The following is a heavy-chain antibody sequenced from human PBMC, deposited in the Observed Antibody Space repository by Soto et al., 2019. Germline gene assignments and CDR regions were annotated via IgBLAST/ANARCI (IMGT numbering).Heavy chain of an antibody. D-gene: IGHD3-22*01. CDR2: IGGSGGST. V-gene: IGHV3-23*01. Sequence: EVQLLESGGGLVQPGGSLRLSCAASGFTFSSYAMSWVRQAPGKGLEWVSAIGGSGGSTYYADSVKGRFTISRDNSNNTLYLQMNSLRAEDTAVYYCAKKYYHDTSEYQPINYWGQGTLVTVSS. CDR3: AKKYYHDTSEYQPINY. J-gene: IGHJ4*02. CDR1: GFTFSSYA.